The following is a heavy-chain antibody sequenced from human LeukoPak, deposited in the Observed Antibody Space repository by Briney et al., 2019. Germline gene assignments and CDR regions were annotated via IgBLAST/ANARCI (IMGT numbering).Heavy chain of an antibody. D-gene: IGHD2-2*02. CDR2: IYTSGST. CDR1: GGSISSGSYY. J-gene: IGHJ6*03. V-gene: IGHV4-61*02. Sequence: PSETLSLTCTVSGGSISSGSYYWRWIRQPAGKGLEWIGRIYTSGSTNYNPSLKSRVTISVDTSKNQFSLKLSSVTAADTAVYYCARDRCSSTSCYMYYMDVWGKGTTVTVSS. CDR3: ARDRCSSTSCYMYYMDV.